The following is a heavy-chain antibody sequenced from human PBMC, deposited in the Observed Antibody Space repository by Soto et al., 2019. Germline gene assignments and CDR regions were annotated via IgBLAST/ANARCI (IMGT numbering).Heavy chain of an antibody. V-gene: IGHV3-21*01. J-gene: IGHJ4*02. Sequence: EVQLVESGGGLVKPGGSLRLSCAASGFTFSSYSMNWVRQAPGKGLEWVSSISSSSSYIYYADSVKGRFTISRDNAKNSLYLQMNRLRAEDTAVYYCERDSSSLRRFDYWGQGTLVTVSS. CDR3: ERDSSSLRRFDY. D-gene: IGHD6-13*01. CDR1: GFTFSSYS. CDR2: ISSSSSYI.